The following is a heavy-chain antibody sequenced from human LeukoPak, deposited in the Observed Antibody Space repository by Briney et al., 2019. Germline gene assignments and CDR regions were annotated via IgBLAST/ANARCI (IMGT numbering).Heavy chain of an antibody. CDR1: GGSISSSNW. D-gene: IGHD4-17*01. CDR2: IHHSGST. CDR3: ARRTVTYDY. Sequence: PSGTLSLTCAVSGGSISSSNWWSWVRQPPGKGLEWIGEIHHSGSTNYNPSLKSRVTISLDKSKNHFSLRLTSVTAADTAVYYCARRTVTYDYWGQGTLVTVS. V-gene: IGHV4-4*02. J-gene: IGHJ4*02.